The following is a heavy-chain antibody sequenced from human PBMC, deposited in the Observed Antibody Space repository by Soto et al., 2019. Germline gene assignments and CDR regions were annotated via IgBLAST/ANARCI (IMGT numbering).Heavy chain of an antibody. CDR2: ISYDGSNK. J-gene: IGHJ2*01. Sequence: GGSLRLSCAASGFTFSSYAMHWVRQAPGKGLEWVAVISYDGSNKYYADSVKGRFTISRDNSKNTLYLQMNSLRAEDTAVYYCARDPLWGTAMVLWYFDLWGRGTLVTVS. CDR1: GFTFSSYA. V-gene: IGHV3-30-3*01. D-gene: IGHD5-18*01. CDR3: ARDPLWGTAMVLWYFDL.